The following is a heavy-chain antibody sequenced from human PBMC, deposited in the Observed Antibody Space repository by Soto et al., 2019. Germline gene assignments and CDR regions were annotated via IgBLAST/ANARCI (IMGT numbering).Heavy chain of an antibody. CDR3: TTSPDPWGY. CDR2: ISSSGDGT. CDR1: GFTFSSYA. J-gene: IGHJ4*02. D-gene: IGHD3-16*01. Sequence: GGSLRLSCAASGFTFSSYAMTWVRQAPGKGLEWVSIISSSGDGTYYVDSVKGRFTISRENSRNTPNLQMNSLRAEDTAVYYCTTSPDPWGYWGQGTLVTVSS. V-gene: IGHV3-23*01.